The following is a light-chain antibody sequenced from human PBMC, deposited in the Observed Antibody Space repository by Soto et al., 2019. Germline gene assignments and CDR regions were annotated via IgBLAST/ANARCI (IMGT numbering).Light chain of an antibody. Sequence: DIVMTQSPLSLPVTPGDSASISCRSSQSLMHRNGYIYLDWYMQKPGQSQQLLIYLGSYRASGVTDTFSGRGSGTDFTLKINRVEAEDVGVYDCMQALETFYTVGQCTKLEIK. CDR1: QSLMHRNGYIY. CDR2: LGS. J-gene: IGKJ2*01. CDR3: MQALETFYT. V-gene: IGKV2-28*01.